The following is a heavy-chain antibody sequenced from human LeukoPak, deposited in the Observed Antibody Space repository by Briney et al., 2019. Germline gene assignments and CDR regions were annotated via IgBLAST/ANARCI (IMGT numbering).Heavy chain of an antibody. V-gene: IGHV1-18*01. Sequence: ASVKVSCKASGYTFTSYGISWVRQAPGQGLEWMGWISAYNGNTHYAQMFQGRVTMTRDTSTSTVYMGLSSLRSEDTAVYYCARIRDGYNDAYDIWGQGTMVTVSS. CDR1: GYTFTSYG. D-gene: IGHD5-24*01. J-gene: IGHJ3*02. CDR2: ISAYNGNT. CDR3: ARIRDGYNDAYDI.